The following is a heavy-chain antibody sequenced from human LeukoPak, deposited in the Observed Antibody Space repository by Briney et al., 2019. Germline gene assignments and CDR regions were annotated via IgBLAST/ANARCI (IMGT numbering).Heavy chain of an antibody. V-gene: IGHV3-23*01. D-gene: IGHD1-20*01. CDR3: GWFNNYYFDY. Sequence: TGGSLRLSCAASGFTFSSYAMSWVRQAPGKGLEWVSAISGSGGSTYYADSVKGRFTISRDNSKNTLYLQMNSLRAEDTAVYYCGWFNNYYFDYWGQGTLVTVSS. J-gene: IGHJ4*02. CDR1: GFTFSSYA. CDR2: ISGSGGST.